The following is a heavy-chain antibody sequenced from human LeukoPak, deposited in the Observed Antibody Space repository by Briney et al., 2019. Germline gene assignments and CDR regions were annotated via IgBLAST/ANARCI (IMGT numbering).Heavy chain of an antibody. V-gene: IGHV3-23*01. CDR1: GFTFSSYA. D-gene: IGHD3-10*01. CDR3: AKLLWFGELFPLDY. CDR2: ISGSGGST. Sequence: GGSLRLSCAASGFTFSSYAMSWVRQAPGKGLEWVSAISGSGGSTYYADSVKGRFTISRDNSKNTLYLQMNSLRAEDTAVYYCAKLLWFGELFPLDYWGQGTLVTVSS. J-gene: IGHJ4*02.